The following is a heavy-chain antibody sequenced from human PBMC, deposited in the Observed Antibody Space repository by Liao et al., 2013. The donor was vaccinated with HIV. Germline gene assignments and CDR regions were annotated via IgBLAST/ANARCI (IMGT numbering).Heavy chain of an antibody. CDR3: ARTDQYYDFWNGYENWFDP. CDR1: GGSISSYY. V-gene: IGHV4-4*07. J-gene: IGHJ5*02. Sequence: QVQLQESGPGLVKPSETLSLTCTVSGGSISSYYWSWIRQPAGKGLEWIGRIYSSGSANYNPSLKSRVTMSVDTSKNQFSLKLSSVTAADTAVYYCARTDQYYDFWNGYENWFDPRAEGTLVTVSS. CDR2: IYSSGSA. D-gene: IGHD3-3*01.